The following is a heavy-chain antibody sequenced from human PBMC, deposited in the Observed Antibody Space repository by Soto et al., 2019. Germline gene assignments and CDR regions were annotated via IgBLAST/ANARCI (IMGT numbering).Heavy chain of an antibody. CDR2: IKQAGSEK. CDR3: ARERFGDAFDT. V-gene: IGHV3-7*04. CDR1: GFTFSSYW. D-gene: IGHD3-10*01. J-gene: IGHJ3*02. Sequence: EVQLVESGGGLVQPGGSLRLSCAASGFTFSSYWMSWVRQAPGKGLEWVANIKQAGSEKFYVDSVKGRFIISRDNAKNSLYLQMNSLRAEDTAVYYCARERFGDAFDTWGRGTMVTVSS.